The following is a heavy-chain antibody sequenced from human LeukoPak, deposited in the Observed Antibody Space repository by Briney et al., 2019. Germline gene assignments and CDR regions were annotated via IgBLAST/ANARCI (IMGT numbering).Heavy chain of an antibody. CDR3: ARALYGSPGNWFDP. CDR2: INSDGSST. Sequence: GGSLRLSCAASGFTFSSYAMSWVRQAPGKGLVWVSRINSDGSSTSYADSVKGRFTISRDNAKNTLYLQMNSLRAEDTAVYYCARALYGSPGNWFDPWGQGTLVTVSS. J-gene: IGHJ5*02. V-gene: IGHV3-74*01. CDR1: GFTFSSYA. D-gene: IGHD3-10*01.